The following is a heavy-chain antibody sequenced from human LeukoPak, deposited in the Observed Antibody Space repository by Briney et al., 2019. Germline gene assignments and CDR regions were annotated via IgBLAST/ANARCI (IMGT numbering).Heavy chain of an antibody. CDR3: ASSSSYPYYYYMDV. Sequence: ASVKVSCKASGYTFTSYDINWVRQATGQGLEWMGWMNPNSGNTGYAQKFQGRVTMTRNTSISTAYVELSSLRSEDTAVYYCASSSSYPYYYYMDVWGKGTTVTVSS. V-gene: IGHV1-8*01. D-gene: IGHD6-6*01. CDR2: MNPNSGNT. J-gene: IGHJ6*03. CDR1: GYTFTSYD.